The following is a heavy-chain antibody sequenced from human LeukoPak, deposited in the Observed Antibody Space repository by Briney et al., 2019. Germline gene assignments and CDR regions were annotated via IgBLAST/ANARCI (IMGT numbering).Heavy chain of an antibody. CDR3: AREVYSSGSYDY. CDR2: ISSSSSYI. V-gene: IGHV3-21*01. CDR1: GFTFSSYS. D-gene: IGHD3-22*01. Sequence: GGSLRLSYAASGFTFSSYSMNWVRQAPGKGLEWVSSISSSSSYIYYADSVKGRFTISRDNDKNSLYLQMNSLRAEDTAVYYCAREVYSSGSYDYWGQGTLVTVSS. J-gene: IGHJ4*02.